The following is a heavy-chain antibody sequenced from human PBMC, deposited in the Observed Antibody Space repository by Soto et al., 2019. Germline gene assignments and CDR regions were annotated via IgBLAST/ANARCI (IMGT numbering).Heavy chain of an antibody. J-gene: IGHJ5*02. CDR1: GFSFTSYW. CDR3: ARHPPMGSSWIDP. V-gene: IGHV5-10-1*01. D-gene: IGHD6-13*01. Sequence: GESLKISCKGSGFSFTSYWISWVRQMPGKGLEWMGRIDPSDSYTNYSPSFQGHVTISADKSISTAYLQWSSLKASDTAMYYCARHPPMGSSWIDPWGQGTLVTVSS. CDR2: IDPSDSYT.